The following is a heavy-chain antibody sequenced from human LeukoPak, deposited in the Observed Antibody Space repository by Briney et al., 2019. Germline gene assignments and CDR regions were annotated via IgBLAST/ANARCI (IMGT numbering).Heavy chain of an antibody. V-gene: IGHV3-30*18. CDR3: AKDPNDYGGILNWFDP. J-gene: IGHJ5*02. Sequence: GGSLRLSCAASGFTFSSNGMHWVRQAPGKGLEWVAVISYDGSNKYYADSVKGRFTISRDNSKNTLYLEMNSLRAEDTAVYYCAKDPNDYGGILNWFDPWGQGTLVTVSS. CDR1: GFTFSSNG. CDR2: ISYDGSNK. D-gene: IGHD4-23*01.